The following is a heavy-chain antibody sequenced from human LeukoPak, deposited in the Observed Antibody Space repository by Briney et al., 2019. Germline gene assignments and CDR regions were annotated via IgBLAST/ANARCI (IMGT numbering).Heavy chain of an antibody. CDR3: ARHGVATMGYYYYMDV. J-gene: IGHJ6*03. Sequence: PSETLSLTCTVSGYSITNNYYWDWIRQPPGKGLEWIASIYHSGRTYYNPALKSRVTISVDTSKNQFSLKVTSVTAADTAVYYCARHGVATMGYYYYMDVWGKGTTVTVSS. V-gene: IGHV4-38-2*02. D-gene: IGHD5-12*01. CDR2: IYHSGRT. CDR1: GYSITNNYY.